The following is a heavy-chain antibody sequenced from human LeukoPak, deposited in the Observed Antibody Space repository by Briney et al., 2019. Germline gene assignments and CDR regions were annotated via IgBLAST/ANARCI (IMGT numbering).Heavy chain of an antibody. CDR3: ARADSSGYYYPNYFDY. Sequence: GGSLRLSCAASGFTFSSYWMSWVRQAPGKGLEWVAVISYDGSNKYYADSVKGRFTISRDNSKNTLYLQMNSLRAEDTAVYYCARADSSGYYYPNYFDYWGQGTLVTVSS. J-gene: IGHJ4*02. D-gene: IGHD3-22*01. CDR1: GFTFSSYW. V-gene: IGHV3-30*03. CDR2: ISYDGSNK.